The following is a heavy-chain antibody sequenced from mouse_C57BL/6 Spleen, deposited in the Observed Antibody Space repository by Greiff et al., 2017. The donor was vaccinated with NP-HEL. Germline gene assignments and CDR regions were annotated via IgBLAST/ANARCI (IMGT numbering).Heavy chain of an antibody. Sequence: QVHVKQSGAELVRPGASVTLSCKASGYTFTDYEMHWVKQTPVHGLEWIGAIDPETGGTAYNQKFKGKAILTADKSSSTAYMELRSLTSEDSAVYYCTRSYLLLYWYFDVWGTGTTVTVSS. CDR1: GYTFTDYE. D-gene: IGHD2-1*01. CDR3: TRSYLLLYWYFDV. CDR2: IDPETGGT. J-gene: IGHJ1*03. V-gene: IGHV1-15*01.